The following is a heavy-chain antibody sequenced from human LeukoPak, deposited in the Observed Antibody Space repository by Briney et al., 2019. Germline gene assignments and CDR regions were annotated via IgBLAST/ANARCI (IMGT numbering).Heavy chain of an antibody. D-gene: IGHD2-2*02. CDR1: GYTFTGYY. J-gene: IGHJ5*02. CDR3: ARDGGGIVVVPAAIRSSGFDP. V-gene: IGHV1-2*02. CDR2: INPNSGGT. Sequence: ASVKVSCTASGYTFTGYYMHWVRQAPGQGLEWMGWINPNSGGTNYAQKFQGRVTMTRDTSISTAYMELSRLRSDDTAVYYCARDGGGIVVVPAAIRSSGFDPWGQGTLVTVSS.